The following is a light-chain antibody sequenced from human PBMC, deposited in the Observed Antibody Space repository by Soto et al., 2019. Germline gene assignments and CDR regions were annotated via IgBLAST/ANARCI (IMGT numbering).Light chain of an antibody. J-gene: IGLJ3*02. CDR3: SSYTSGSML. CDR1: DSDIGSYKY. CDR2: EVS. V-gene: IGLV2-14*03. Sequence: SALAQPASVSGSPGQSITISCTGTDSDIGSYKYVSWYQQPPGKAPKLIIYEVSNRPSGVSDRFSGSKSANTASLTISGLQAEDEADYYCSSYTSGSMLFGGGTQLTVL.